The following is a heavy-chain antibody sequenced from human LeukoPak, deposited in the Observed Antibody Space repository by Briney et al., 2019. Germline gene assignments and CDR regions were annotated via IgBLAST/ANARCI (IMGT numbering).Heavy chain of an antibody. CDR2: IYYSGST. CDR3: ARVLVPAAMSPYYYYYSMDV. V-gene: IGHV4-61*01. Sequence: SETLSLTCTVSGGSISTTSYYWSWIRQPPGKGLEWIGYIYYSGSTNYNPSLKSRVTISVDTSKNQFSLKLSSVTAADTAVYYCARVLVPAAMSPYYYYYSMDVWGQGTTVTVSS. J-gene: IGHJ6*02. D-gene: IGHD2-2*01. CDR1: GGSISTTSYY.